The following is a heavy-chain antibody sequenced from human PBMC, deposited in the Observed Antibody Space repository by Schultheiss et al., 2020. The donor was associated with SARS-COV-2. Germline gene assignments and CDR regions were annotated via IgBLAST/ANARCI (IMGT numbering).Heavy chain of an antibody. V-gene: IGHV3-23*01. CDR2: ISGSGGST. CDR3: ARDIDYDRAFDI. CDR1: GFTFSSYA. Sequence: GESLKISCAASGFTFSSYAMSWVRQAPGKGLEWVSAISGSGGSTYYADSVKGRFTISRDNSKNTLYLQMNSLRAEDTAVYYCARDIDYDRAFDIWGQGTMVTVSS. D-gene: IGHD3-22*01. J-gene: IGHJ3*02.